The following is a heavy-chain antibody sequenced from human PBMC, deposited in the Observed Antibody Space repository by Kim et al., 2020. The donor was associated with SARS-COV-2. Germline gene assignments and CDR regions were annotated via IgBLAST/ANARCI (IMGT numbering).Heavy chain of an antibody. D-gene: IGHD3-3*01. J-gene: IGHJ5*02. CDR1: GGSFSGYY. Sequence: SETLSLTCAVYGGSFSGYYWSWIRQPPGKGLEWIGEINHSGSTNYNPSLKSRVTISVDTAKNQFYLKLNPVTAAAAAVYYCASIRVQMIFDVVVSSYNWFDPGGQGTLVTVSS. V-gene: IGHV4-34*01. CDR2: INHSGST. CDR3: ASIRVQMIFDVVVSSYNWFDP.